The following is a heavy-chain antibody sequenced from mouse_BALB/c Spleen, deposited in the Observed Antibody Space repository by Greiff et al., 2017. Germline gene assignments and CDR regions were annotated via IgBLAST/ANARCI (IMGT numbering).Heavy chain of an antibody. J-gene: IGHJ2*01. CDR2: ISYSGST. CDR1: GYSITSDYA. D-gene: IGHD2-2*01. Sequence: EVKLMESGPGLVKPSQSLSLTCTVTGYSITSDYAWNWIRQFPGNKLEWMGYISYSGSTSYNPSLKSRISITRDTSKNQFFLQLNSVTTEDTATYYCASHRLIYYGYDGRGYWGQGTTLTVSS. V-gene: IGHV3-2*02. CDR3: ASHRLIYYGYDGRGY.